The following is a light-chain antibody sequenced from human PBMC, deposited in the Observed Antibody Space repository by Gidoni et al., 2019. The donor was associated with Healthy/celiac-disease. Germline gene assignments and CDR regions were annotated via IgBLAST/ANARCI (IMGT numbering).Light chain of an antibody. J-gene: IGLJ2*01. CDR1: KLGDKY. CDR2: QDS. Sequence: SYELTQPPSVSVSPGQTASITCAGDKLGDKYACWYQQKPGQSPVLVIYQDSKRPSVIPERFSGSNSGNTATLTISGTQAMDEADYYCQARDSSTVVFGGGTKLTVL. CDR3: QARDSSTVV. V-gene: IGLV3-1*01.